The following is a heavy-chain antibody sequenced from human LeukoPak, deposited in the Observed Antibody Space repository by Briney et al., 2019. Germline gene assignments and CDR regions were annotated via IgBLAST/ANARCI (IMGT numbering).Heavy chain of an antibody. V-gene: IGHV3-15*01. CDR1: GLTFSSYW. CDR2: IKSKTDGGTT. Sequence: GGSLRLSCAAPGLTFSSYWMHWVRQAPGKGLEWVGRIKSKTDGGTTDYAAPVKGRFTISRDDSKNTLYLQMNSLKTEDTAVYYCTQYTYGFFQYWGQGTLVTVSS. CDR3: TQYTYGFFQY. J-gene: IGHJ4*02. D-gene: IGHD5-18*01.